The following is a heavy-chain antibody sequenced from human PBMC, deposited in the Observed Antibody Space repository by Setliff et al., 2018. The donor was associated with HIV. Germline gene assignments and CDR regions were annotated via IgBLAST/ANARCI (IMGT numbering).Heavy chain of an antibody. CDR1: GGSISSGSYY. V-gene: IGHV4-61*02. CDR2: IWTSGST. Sequence: SETLSLTCTVSGGSISSGSYYWSWIRQPAGKGLEWIGRIWTSGSTNYNPSLKSRVTISVDTSKNQFSLKLNSVTAADTAVYYCVRERRRSPLSYGLDVWGQGTTVTVSS. CDR3: VRERRRSPLSYGLDV. J-gene: IGHJ6*02.